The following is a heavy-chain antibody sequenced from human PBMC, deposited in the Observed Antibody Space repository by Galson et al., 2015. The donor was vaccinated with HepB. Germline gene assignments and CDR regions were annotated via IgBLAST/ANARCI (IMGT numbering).Heavy chain of an antibody. D-gene: IGHD6-13*01. V-gene: IGHV3-23*01. CDR2: ISGSGGST. CDR1: GFTFSSYA. CDR3: ATTPVQQLVRDVDY. J-gene: IGHJ4*02. Sequence: SLRLSCAASGFTFSSYAMSWVRQAPGKGLEWVSAISGSGGSTYYADSVKGRFTISRDNSKNTLYLQMNSLRAEDTAVYYCATTPVQQLVRDVDYWGQGTLVTVSS.